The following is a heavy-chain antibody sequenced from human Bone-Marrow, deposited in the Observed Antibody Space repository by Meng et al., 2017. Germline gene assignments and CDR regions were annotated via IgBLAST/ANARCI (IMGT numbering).Heavy chain of an antibody. CDR1: GGSISSYY. V-gene: IGHV4-59*01. CDR3: ARDRYYYDFWSGYPGKWWYYYYGMDV. J-gene: IGHJ6*02. Sequence: SETLSLTCTVSGGSISSYYWSWIRQPPGKGLEWIGYIYYSGSTNYNPSLKSRVTTSVDTSKNQFSLKLSSVTAADTAVYYCARDRYYYDFWSGYPGKWWYYYYGMDVWGQGTTVTVSS. CDR2: IYYSGST. D-gene: IGHD3-3*01.